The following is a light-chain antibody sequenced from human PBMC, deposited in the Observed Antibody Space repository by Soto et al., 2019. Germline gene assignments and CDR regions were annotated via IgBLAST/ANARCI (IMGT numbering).Light chain of an antibody. CDR1: QSINNRY. Sequence: EIVLTQSPGTLSLSPGERATLSCRASQSINNRYLAWYQQKPGQAPRLLVYGASTRATGIPARYSGSGSGTEFTLTISTLQSEDFAVYYCQQSDNWPLTFGGGTKVEIK. J-gene: IGKJ4*01. CDR3: QQSDNWPLT. CDR2: GAS. V-gene: IGKV3-15*01.